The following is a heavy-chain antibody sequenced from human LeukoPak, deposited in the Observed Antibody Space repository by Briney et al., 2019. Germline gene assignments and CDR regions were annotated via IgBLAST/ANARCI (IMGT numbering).Heavy chain of an antibody. V-gene: IGHV4-34*01. CDR1: GGSFSGYY. J-gene: IGHJ5*02. Sequence: SETLSLTCAVYGGSFSGYYWTWIRQPPGKGLEWIGEINHSGSTNYNPSLKSRVSISVDTSMNQFSLRLSAVTAADTAMYYCARHGYGNPDNWFDPWGQGTLVTVSS. CDR2: INHSGST. CDR3: ARHGYGNPDNWFDP. D-gene: IGHD3-22*01.